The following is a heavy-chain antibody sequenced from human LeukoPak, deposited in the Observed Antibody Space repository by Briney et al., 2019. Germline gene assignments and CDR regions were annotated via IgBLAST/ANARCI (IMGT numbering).Heavy chain of an antibody. CDR3: ARSGDQVFGPFYC. J-gene: IGHJ4*02. D-gene: IGHD1-26*01. Sequence: SETLSLTCTVSGGTISSSNYYWGWIRQPPGKGLEWIGTIYYSGSTYYNPSLKSRVTIHVDTSKNHFSLKLSSVTAADTAVYYCARSGDQVFGPFYCWGQGTLVTVSS. CDR2: IYYSGST. CDR1: GGTISSSNYY. V-gene: IGHV4-39*01.